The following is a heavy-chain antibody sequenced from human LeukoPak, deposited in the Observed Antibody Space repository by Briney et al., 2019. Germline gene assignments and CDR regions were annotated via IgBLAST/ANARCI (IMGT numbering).Heavy chain of an antibody. Sequence: PSETLSLTCAVYGGSFSGYYWSWLRQPPGKGLEWIGEINHSGSTNYNPSLRSRVTISVDTSKNQFSLKLSSVTAADTAVYYCARGRYDFWSGYRLIDYWGQETLVTVSS. CDR2: INHSGST. V-gene: IGHV4-34*01. D-gene: IGHD3-3*01. J-gene: IGHJ4*02. CDR1: GGSFSGYY. CDR3: ARGRYDFWSGYRLIDY.